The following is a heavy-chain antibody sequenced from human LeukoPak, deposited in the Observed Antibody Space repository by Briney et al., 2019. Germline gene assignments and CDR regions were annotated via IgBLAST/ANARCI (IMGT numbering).Heavy chain of an antibody. CDR3: ARGGYCSGGSCYLAY. CDR2: INHSGST. V-gene: IGHV4-39*07. Sequence: PSETLSLTCTVSGGSISSSSYYWSWIRQPPGKGLEWIGEINHSGSTNYNPSLKSRVTISVDTSKNQFSLKLSSVTAADTAVYYCARGGYCSGGSCYLAYWGQGTLVTVSS. J-gene: IGHJ4*02. D-gene: IGHD2-15*01. CDR1: GGSISSSSYY.